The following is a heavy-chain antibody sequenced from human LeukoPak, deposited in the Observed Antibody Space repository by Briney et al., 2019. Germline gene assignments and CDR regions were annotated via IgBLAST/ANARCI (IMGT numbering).Heavy chain of an antibody. V-gene: IGHV4-61*02. CDR2: ISSSGST. CDR3: ARLALQEVGATQTYYLDY. CDR1: GDSISSGDYY. D-gene: IGHD1-26*01. Sequence: SETLSLTCTVSGDSISSGDYYWSWIRQPAGKGLEWIGRISSSGSTNYNPSLKSRVTISVDTSKIQFSLKLSSVTAADTAVYYCARLALQEVGATQTYYLDYLGQGTLVTVSS. J-gene: IGHJ4*02.